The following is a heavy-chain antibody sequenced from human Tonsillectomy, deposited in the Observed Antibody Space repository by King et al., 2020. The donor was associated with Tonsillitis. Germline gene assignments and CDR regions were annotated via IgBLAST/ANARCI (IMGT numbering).Heavy chain of an antibody. J-gene: IGHJ6*02. V-gene: IGHV3-21*01. CDR3: ARGVLSTTWGMDV. D-gene: IGHD2-2*01. Sequence: VQLVESGGGLVKPGGSLRLSCAASGFTFSSYNMNWVRQAPGTGLEWVSSISYGSGYIYYADSVKGRFTTSRDNAKNSLYLQMNSLRAEDTAVYYCARGVLSTTWGMDVWGQGTTVTVSS. CDR2: ISYGSGYI. CDR1: GFTFSSYN.